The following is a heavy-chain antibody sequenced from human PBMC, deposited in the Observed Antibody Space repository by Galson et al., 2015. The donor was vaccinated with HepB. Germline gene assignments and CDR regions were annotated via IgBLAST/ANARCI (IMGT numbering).Heavy chain of an antibody. CDR1: GASYTDYY. D-gene: IGHD3-10*01. CDR3: PYFFGSGSFFMDV. V-gene: IGHV4-34*01. J-gene: IGHJ6*02. Sequence: ETLSLTCAVYGASYTDYYWNWIRQPPGKGPEWIGEINHGGIPKYNPSLKSRVTISIDTSKKQFSLTLNSVTAADTAVYYCPYFFGSGSFFMDVWGQGTAVTVSS. CDR2: INHGGIP.